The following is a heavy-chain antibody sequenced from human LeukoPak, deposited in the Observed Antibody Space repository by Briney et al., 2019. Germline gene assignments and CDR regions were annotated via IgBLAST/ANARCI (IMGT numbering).Heavy chain of an antibody. J-gene: IGHJ3*02. CDR3: ARDTGSGYCSGGRCRGAFDI. D-gene: IGHD2-15*01. V-gene: IGHV3-30-3*01. Sequence: GGSLRLSCAASGFTFSSYTMHWVRQAPGKGLEWVAIISYDGSNKYYADSVKGRFTISRDNSKNTLYLQMNSLRAEDTAVYYCARDTGSGYCSGGRCRGAFDIWGQGTMVTVSS. CDR2: ISYDGSNK. CDR1: GFTFSSYT.